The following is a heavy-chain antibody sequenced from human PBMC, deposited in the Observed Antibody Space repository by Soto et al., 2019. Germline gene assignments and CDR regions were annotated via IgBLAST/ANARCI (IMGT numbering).Heavy chain of an antibody. CDR2: ISAYNGNT. CDR1: GYTFTSYG. Sequence: GASVKVSCKASGYTFTSYGISWVRQAPGQGLEWMGWISAYNGNTKYSQKFQGRVTITRDTSASTAYMELSSLRSEDTAVYYCAIRQPERWFDPWGQGTLVTVSS. J-gene: IGHJ5*02. CDR3: AIRQPERWFDP. V-gene: IGHV1-18*01.